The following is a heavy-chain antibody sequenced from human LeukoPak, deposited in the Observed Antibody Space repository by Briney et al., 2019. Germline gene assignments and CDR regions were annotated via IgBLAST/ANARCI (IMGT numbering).Heavy chain of an antibody. CDR1: GGSFSGYY. CDR2: IHHSGST. V-gene: IGHV4-34*01. CDR3: TRHGTRYYYYYMDV. J-gene: IGHJ6*03. Sequence: SETLSLTCAVYGGSFSGYYWTWIRQPPGKGLEWIGEIHHSGSTNYNPSLKSRVTISVDTPKNQFSLNLSSVTAADTAVYYCTRHGTRYYYYYMDVWGRGTTVTVSS.